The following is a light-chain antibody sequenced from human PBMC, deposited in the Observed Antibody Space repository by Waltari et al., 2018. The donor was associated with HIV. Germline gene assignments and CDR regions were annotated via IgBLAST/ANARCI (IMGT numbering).Light chain of an antibody. CDR1: TGTVTSGNF. V-gene: IGLV7-46*01. CDR2: TTN. Sequence: QAVVTQEPSLTVSPGETVTLTCGSNTGTVTSGNFPYWFQQRPGKAPRALIYTTNRRPSWTPARFSGSLLGGKAALPLSGAQPDDEADYSFLLSCHHARLWVFGGGPQLTVL. CDR3: LLSCHHARLWV. J-gene: IGLJ3*02.